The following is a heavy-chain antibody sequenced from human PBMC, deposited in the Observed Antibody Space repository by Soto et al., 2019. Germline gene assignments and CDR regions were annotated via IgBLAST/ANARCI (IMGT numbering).Heavy chain of an antibody. V-gene: IGHV1-2*02. CDR1: GYSFTDYY. CDR2: IAPHRDGT. Sequence: ASVKVSCKASGYSFTDYYMHWIRQAPGQGLEWMGWIAPHRDGTEFAQKFQGRITLTGDTSTSTAYMELKGLTSADTAVYFCARVPYGDNAFDIWGQGTVVTVSS. CDR3: ARVPYGDNAFDI. D-gene: IGHD4-17*01. J-gene: IGHJ3*02.